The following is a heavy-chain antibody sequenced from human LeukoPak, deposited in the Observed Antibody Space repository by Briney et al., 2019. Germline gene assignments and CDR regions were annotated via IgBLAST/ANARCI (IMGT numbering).Heavy chain of an antibody. CDR2: IYYSGST. Sequence: SETLSLTCTVSGGSISSYYWSWIRQPPGKGLEWIGYIYYSGSTNYNPSLKSRVTISVDTSKNQFSLKLSSVTAADTAVYYCARVWYAQDAFDIWGQGTMVTVSS. CDR1: GGSISSYY. CDR3: ARVWYAQDAFDI. D-gene: IGHD6-13*01. V-gene: IGHV4-59*01. J-gene: IGHJ3*02.